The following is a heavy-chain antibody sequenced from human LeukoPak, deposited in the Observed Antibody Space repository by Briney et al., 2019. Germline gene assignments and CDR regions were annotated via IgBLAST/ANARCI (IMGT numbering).Heavy chain of an antibody. CDR1: GYSISSGYY. Sequence: SETLSLTCTVSGYSISSGYYWGWIRQPPGKGLEWIGSIYHSGSTYYNPSLKSRVTISVDTSKNQFSLKLSSVTAADTAVYYCATVYYYDSSGYPLHDAFDIWGQGTMVTVSS. V-gene: IGHV4-38-2*02. D-gene: IGHD3-22*01. CDR2: IYHSGST. CDR3: ATVYYYDSSGYPLHDAFDI. J-gene: IGHJ3*02.